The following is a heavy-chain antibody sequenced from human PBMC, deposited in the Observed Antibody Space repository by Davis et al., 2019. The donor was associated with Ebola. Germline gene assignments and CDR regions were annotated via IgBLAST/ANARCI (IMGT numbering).Heavy chain of an antibody. CDR2: INHSGRT. D-gene: IGHD6-19*01. CDR1: GGSFRGYY. Sequence: PSETLSLTCAVYGGSFRGYYWTWTRQSPGKGLEWIGEINHSGRTNYNPSLKSRVTISLDTSTNQFSLILSSVTAADTAVYYCAGIRGQWLEDWGQGTLVTVSS. CDR3: AGIRGQWLED. J-gene: IGHJ4*02. V-gene: IGHV4-34*01.